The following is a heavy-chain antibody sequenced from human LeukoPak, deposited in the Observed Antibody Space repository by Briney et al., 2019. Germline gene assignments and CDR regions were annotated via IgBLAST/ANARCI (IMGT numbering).Heavy chain of an antibody. V-gene: IGHV3-21*01. J-gene: IGHJ4*02. CDR1: GFTFSSYS. CDR3: ARDFGGNDFDY. D-gene: IGHD4-23*01. CDR2: ISSSSSYI. Sequence: GGSLRLSCAASGFTFSSYSMNWVRQAPGKGLEWVSSISSSSSYIYYADSVKARFTISRDNAKNSLYLQMNSLRAEDTAVYYCARDFGGNDFDYWGQGTLVTVSS.